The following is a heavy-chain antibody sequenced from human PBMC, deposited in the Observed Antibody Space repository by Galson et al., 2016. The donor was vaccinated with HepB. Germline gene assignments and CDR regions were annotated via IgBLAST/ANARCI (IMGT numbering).Heavy chain of an antibody. CDR1: GYTFTTYG. D-gene: IGHD3-22*01. CDR2: ISAYNGNT. V-gene: IGHV1-18*01. Sequence: SVKVSCKASGYTFTTYGISWVRQAPGQGLEWMGWISAYNGNTNYAQKLQGRVTMTTDTSTSTAYMELSSLKTEDTAVYYCVSSFRDRSGYVWDFNIWGHGTMVTVSS. J-gene: IGHJ3*02. CDR3: VSSFRDRSGYVWDFNI.